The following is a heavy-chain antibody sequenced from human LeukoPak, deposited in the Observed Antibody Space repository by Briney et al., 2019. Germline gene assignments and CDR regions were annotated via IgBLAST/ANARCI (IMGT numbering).Heavy chain of an antibody. Sequence: GASVKVSCKASGYTFSTYAMHWVRQAPGQGLEWMGWINIVNANTKYSQKFQDRVTITRDTSASTAYMELSSLRFEDTAVYYCARSLSTVTTHYYYGLDVWGQGTTVTVSS. CDR1: GYTFSTYA. D-gene: IGHD4-17*01. V-gene: IGHV1-3*04. CDR2: INIVNANT. J-gene: IGHJ6*02. CDR3: ARSLSTVTTHYYYGLDV.